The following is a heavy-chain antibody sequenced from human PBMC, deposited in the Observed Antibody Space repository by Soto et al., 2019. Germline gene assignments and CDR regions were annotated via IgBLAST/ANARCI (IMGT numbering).Heavy chain of an antibody. D-gene: IGHD3-10*01. J-gene: IGHJ6*02. CDR2: INHRGST. CDR1: GGSFSGYY. V-gene: IGHV4-34*01. Sequence: SETLSLTCAVYGGSFSGYYWSWIRQPPGKGLEWIGEINHRGSTSYNPSLKSRVTISVDTSKNQFSLKLSSVTAADTAVYYCARDRAHYYGSGSYLYYYYGMDVWGQGTTVTVSS. CDR3: ARDRAHYYGSGSYLYYYYGMDV.